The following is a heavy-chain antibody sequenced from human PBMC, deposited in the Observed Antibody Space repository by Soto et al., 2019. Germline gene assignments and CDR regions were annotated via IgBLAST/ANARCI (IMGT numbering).Heavy chain of an antibody. V-gene: IGHV3-30*18. CDR1: GFTFSSSG. CDR2: ISYDGSNK. CDR3: AKEFHSWNYFDY. Sequence: LRLSWAASGFTFSSSGMHWVRQAPGKGLEWVAVISYDGSNKFYADSVKGRFTISRDNFRNTLYLQMNSLRAEDTAVYYCAKEFHSWNYFDYWGQGTLVTVSS. J-gene: IGHJ4*02. D-gene: IGHD1-20*01.